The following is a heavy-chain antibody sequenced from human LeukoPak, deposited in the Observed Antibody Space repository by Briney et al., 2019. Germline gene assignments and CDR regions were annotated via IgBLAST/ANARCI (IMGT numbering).Heavy chain of an antibody. CDR3: AKRGIVIRGILVIGYHQEAYHYDY. Sequence: GGSLRLSCVVSGVSLSNYAMTWVRQAPGKGLEWVSYISERGGTTTYADSVKGRFTISRDTSLNTLYLQMTSLRAEDTAVYFCAKRGIVIRGILVIGYHQEAYHYDYWGQGVLVTVSS. CDR2: ISERGGTT. CDR1: GVSLSNYA. J-gene: IGHJ4*02. V-gene: IGHV3-23*01. D-gene: IGHD3-10*01.